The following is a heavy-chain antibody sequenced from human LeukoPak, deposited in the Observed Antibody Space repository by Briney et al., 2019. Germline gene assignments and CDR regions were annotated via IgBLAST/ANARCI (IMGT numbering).Heavy chain of an antibody. V-gene: IGHV4-61*02. CDR2: IYTSGST. D-gene: IGHD6-13*01. J-gene: IGHJ2*01. CDR1: GYSISSSYY. Sequence: SETLSLTCTVSGYSISSSYYWTWIRQPAGKGLEWIGRIYTSGSTNYNPSLKSRVTISVDTSKNQFSLKLSSVTAADTAVYYCARGRGAQQLGRYYWYFDLWGRGTLVTASS. CDR3: ARGRGAQQLGRYYWYFDL.